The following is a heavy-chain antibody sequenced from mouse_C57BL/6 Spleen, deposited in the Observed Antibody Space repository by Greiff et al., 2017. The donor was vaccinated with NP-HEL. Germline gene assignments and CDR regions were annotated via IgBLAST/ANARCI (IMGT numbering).Heavy chain of an antibody. CDR3: ARGDWDEDYFDY. J-gene: IGHJ2*01. CDR1: GYAFSSSW. Sequence: VQLQQSGPELVKPGASVKISCKASGYAFSSSWMNWVKQRPGKGLEWIGRIYPGDGDTNYNGKFKGKATLTADKSSSTAYMQLSSLTSEDSAVYFCARGDWDEDYFDYWGQGTTLTVSS. V-gene: IGHV1-82*01. CDR2: IYPGDGDT. D-gene: IGHD4-1*01.